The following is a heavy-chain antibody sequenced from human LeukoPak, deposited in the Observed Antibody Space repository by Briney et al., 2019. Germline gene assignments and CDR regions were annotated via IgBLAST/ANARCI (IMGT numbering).Heavy chain of an antibody. D-gene: IGHD2/OR15-2a*01. Sequence: ASVKVSCKASGYTFTTSYIHWVRQAPGQGLEWMGIISPSGGSTNYAQKFQGRVTMTRDTSTSAVYMDLSSLRSEDTAVYYCERDIVIGAGGFGYWGQGTLVTVSS. CDR1: GYTFTTSY. CDR3: ERDIVIGAGGFGY. V-gene: IGHV1-46*01. J-gene: IGHJ4*02. CDR2: ISPSGGST.